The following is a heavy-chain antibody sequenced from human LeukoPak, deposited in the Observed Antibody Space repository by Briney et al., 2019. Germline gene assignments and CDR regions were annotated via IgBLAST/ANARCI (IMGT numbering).Heavy chain of an antibody. V-gene: IGHV3-21*01. CDR3: ARDSGSSGYSPIYSYYYYYMDV. J-gene: IGHJ6*03. Sequence: GGSLRLSCAASGFTFSSYSMNWVRQAPGKGLEWVSAISGSGGSTYYADSVKGRFTISRDNAKNSLYLQMNSLRAEDTAVYYCARDSGSSGYSPIYSYYYYYMDVWGKGTTVTVSS. CDR2: ISGSGGST. D-gene: IGHD3-22*01. CDR1: GFTFSSYS.